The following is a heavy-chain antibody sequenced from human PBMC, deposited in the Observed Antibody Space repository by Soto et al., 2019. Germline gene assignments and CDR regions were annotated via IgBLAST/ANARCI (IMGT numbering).Heavy chain of an antibody. CDR2: IYYSGST. V-gene: IGHV4-30-4*01. D-gene: IGHD1-26*01. CDR1: GGSITSGDYY. Sequence: QVQLQESGPGLVKPSQTLSLTCTVSGGSITSGDYYWSWIRQPPGKGLEWIGYIYYSGSTYYNPSPKGRITMPPDTSKNQLSLNLSSVTAADTAMYYGAPGPPWEQHFDYWGQEPLVTVPS. J-gene: IGHJ4*02. CDR3: APGPPWEQHFDY.